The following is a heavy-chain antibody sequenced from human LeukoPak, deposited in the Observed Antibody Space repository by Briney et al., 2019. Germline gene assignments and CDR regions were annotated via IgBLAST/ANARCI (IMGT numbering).Heavy chain of an antibody. J-gene: IGHJ4*02. CDR1: GFPFSSYA. V-gene: IGHV3-23*01. D-gene: IGHD2-15*01. Sequence: GSLRLSCAASGFPFSSYAMSWVRRAPGKGLEWVSAISGSGGSTYYADSVKGRFTVSRDNSKNTLYLQMNSLRAEDTAVYYCAKIGAGLGYCSGGSCYNDYWGQGTLVTVSS. CDR3: AKIGAGLGYCSGGSCYNDY. CDR2: ISGSGGST.